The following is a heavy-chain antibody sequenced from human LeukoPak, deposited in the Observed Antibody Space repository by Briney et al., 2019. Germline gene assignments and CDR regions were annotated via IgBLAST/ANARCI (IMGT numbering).Heavy chain of an antibody. V-gene: IGHV3-21*04. Sequence: GGSLRLSCAASGFTFSSYSMNWVRQAPGKGLEWVSSISSSSSYIYYADSVKGRFTISRDNAKNSLYLQMNSLRAEDTAVYYCAKDRRGCSSTSCYYQFDYWGQGTLVTVSS. J-gene: IGHJ4*02. CDR2: ISSSSSYI. CDR3: AKDRRGCSSTSCYYQFDY. CDR1: GFTFSSYS. D-gene: IGHD2-2*01.